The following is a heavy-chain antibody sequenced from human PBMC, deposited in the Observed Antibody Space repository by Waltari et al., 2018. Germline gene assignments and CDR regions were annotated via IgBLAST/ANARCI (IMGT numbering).Heavy chain of an antibody. CDR3: ASGSGSYRLGYFDY. D-gene: IGHD1-26*01. V-gene: IGHV1-46*01. CDR2: INPSGGST. Sequence: QVQLVQSGAEVKKPGASVKVSCKASGYTFTSYYMHWVRQAPGQGLEWMGIINPSGGSTSYAQKFKGRVTMTRETSTSTVYMGLSSLRSEDTALYYCASGSGSYRLGYFDYWGQGTLVTVSS. J-gene: IGHJ4*02. CDR1: GYTFTSYY.